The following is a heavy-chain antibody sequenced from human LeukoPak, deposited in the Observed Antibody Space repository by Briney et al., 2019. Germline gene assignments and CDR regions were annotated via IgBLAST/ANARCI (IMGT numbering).Heavy chain of an antibody. CDR1: GGSISSYY. CDR2: IYYSGST. V-gene: IGHV4-59*01. D-gene: IGHD3-22*01. J-gene: IGHJ3*02. Sequence: SETLSLTCTVSGGSISSYYWSWIRQPPGKGLEWIGYIYYSGSTYYNPSLKSRVTISVDTSKNQFSLKLSSVTAADTAVYYCARVGYDSSGYIAFDIWGQGTMVTVSS. CDR3: ARVGYDSSGYIAFDI.